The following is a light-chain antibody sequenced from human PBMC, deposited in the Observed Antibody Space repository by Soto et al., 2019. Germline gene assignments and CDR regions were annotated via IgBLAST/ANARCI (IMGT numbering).Light chain of an antibody. Sequence: IVMTQSPATLSVPPGERATLSCRASQCVGGRSLAWYQHKPGQAPRLLIYDASKRATGIPARFSGSGFGTDYTLTISSLEPEDFAVYYCQQRNKWRTFGQGTKVDIK. CDR3: QQRNKWRT. J-gene: IGKJ1*01. CDR1: QCVGGRS. V-gene: IGKV3D-20*02. CDR2: DAS.